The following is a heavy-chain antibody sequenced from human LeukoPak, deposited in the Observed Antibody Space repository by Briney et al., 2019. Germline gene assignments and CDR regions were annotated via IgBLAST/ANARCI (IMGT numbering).Heavy chain of an antibody. D-gene: IGHD6-13*01. V-gene: IGHV3-30*03. CDR2: ISYDGSNK. Sequence: GGSLRLSCAASGFTFSSYGMHWVRQAPGKGLEWVAVISYDGSNKYYADSVKGRFTISRDNSKNTLYLQMNSLRAEDTAVYYCARIGYSSSCFDYWGQGTLVTVSS. CDR3: ARIGYSSSCFDY. CDR1: GFTFSSYG. J-gene: IGHJ4*02.